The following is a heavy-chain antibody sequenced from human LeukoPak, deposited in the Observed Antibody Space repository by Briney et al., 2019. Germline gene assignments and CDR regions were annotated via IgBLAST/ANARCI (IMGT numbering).Heavy chain of an antibody. CDR2: ISWNSGSI. CDR1: GFTFDDYA. D-gene: IGHD3-3*01. CDR3: AKGLGVSWEWDI. J-gene: IGHJ3*02. Sequence: PGGSLRLSCAASGFTFDDYAMHWVRQAPGKGLEWVSGISWNSGSIGYADSVKGRFTISRDNAKNSLYLQMNSLRAEDTAVYYCAKGLGVSWEWDIWGQGTMVTVSS. V-gene: IGHV3-9*01.